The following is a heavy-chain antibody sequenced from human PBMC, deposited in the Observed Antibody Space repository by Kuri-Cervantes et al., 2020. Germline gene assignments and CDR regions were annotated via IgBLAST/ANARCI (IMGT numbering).Heavy chain of an antibody. V-gene: IGHV3-21*01. CDR1: GFTFDDYA. Sequence: GESLKISCAASGFTFDDYAMHWVRQAPGKGLEWVSSISSSSSYIYYADSVKGRFTISRDNAKNSLYLQMNSLRAEDTAVYYCARDLHTGGLYDILTGYYYYYYGMDVWGQGTTVTVSS. CDR3: ARDLHTGGLYDILTGYYYYYYGMDV. CDR2: ISSSSSYI. J-gene: IGHJ6*02. D-gene: IGHD3-9*01.